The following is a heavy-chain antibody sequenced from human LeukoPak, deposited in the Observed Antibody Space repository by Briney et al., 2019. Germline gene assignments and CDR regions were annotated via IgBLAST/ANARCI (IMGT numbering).Heavy chain of an antibody. CDR3: ARVERQLWLRYPSYWFDP. V-gene: IGHV4-59*01. CDR2: IYYSGST. J-gene: IGHJ5*02. CDR1: GGSISSYY. Sequence: SETLSLTCTVSGGSISSYYWSWIRQPPGKGLEWLGYIYYSGSTNYNPSLKSRVTISVDTSKNQFSLKLSSVIAADTAVYYCARVERQLWLRYPSYWFDPWGQGTLVTVSS. D-gene: IGHD5-18*01.